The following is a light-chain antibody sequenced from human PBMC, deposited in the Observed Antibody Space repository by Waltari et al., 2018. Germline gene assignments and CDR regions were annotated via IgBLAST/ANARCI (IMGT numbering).Light chain of an antibody. CDR3: CSYAGSSYV. J-gene: IGLJ1*01. V-gene: IGLV2-11*01. Sequence: QSALTQPRSVSGSPGQSVTISCTGTSSDVGGYNYFSWYQQHPGKAPKRMIYDVSKRPSGVPDRFSGSKSGNTSSLTISGLQAEDEADYYCCSYAGSSYVFGTGTKVTVL. CDR1: SSDVGGYNY. CDR2: DVS.